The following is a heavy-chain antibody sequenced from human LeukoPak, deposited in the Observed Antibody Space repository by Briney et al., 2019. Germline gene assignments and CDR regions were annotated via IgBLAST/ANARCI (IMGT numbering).Heavy chain of an antibody. D-gene: IGHD6-13*01. V-gene: IGHV3-48*01. CDR1: GFTFSSYS. Sequence: PGGSLRLSCAASGFTFSSYSMNWVRQAPGKGLEWVSYISSSSSTIYYADSVKGRFTISRDNAKNSLYLQMSSLRAEDTAVYYCARDPNPSSWLPYYYYYMDVWGKGTTVTVSS. CDR2: ISSSSSTI. J-gene: IGHJ6*03. CDR3: ARDPNPSSWLPYYYYYMDV.